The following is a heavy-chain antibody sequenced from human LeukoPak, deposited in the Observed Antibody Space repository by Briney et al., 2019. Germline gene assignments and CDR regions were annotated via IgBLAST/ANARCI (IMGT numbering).Heavy chain of an antibody. J-gene: IGHJ3*02. CDR3: AKIGYDLDAFDI. CDR1: GFTFSSYA. V-gene: IGHV3-23*01. CDR2: ISGSGGST. Sequence: PGGSLRLSCAASGFTFSSYAMSWVRQAPGKGLEWVSAISGSGGSTYYADSVKGRFTISRDNSKNTLYLQMNSLRAEDTTVYYCAKIGYDLDAFDIWGQGTMVTVSS. D-gene: IGHD3-16*01.